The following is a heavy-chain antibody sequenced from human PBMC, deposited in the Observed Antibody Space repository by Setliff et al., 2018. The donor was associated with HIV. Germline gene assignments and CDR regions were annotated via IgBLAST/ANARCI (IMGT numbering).Heavy chain of an antibody. CDR3: ARARGPEGYFDS. D-gene: IGHD3-10*01. V-gene: IGHV4-31*03. Sequence: SETLSLTCTLSGFSISSDGFYWNWIRQRPGKGLEWIGYIFGSGITYYNPSLKSRVTISVDKSKNQFSLKLISVTAADTAVYYCARARGPEGYFDSWGQGTLVTVSS. CDR1: GFSISSDGFY. CDR2: IFGSGIT. J-gene: IGHJ4*02.